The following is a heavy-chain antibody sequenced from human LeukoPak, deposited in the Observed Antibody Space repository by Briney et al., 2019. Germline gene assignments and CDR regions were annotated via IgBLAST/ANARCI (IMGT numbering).Heavy chain of an antibody. CDR2: IYSGGST. J-gene: IGHJ3*02. V-gene: IGHV3-53*01. D-gene: IGHD4-17*01. Sequence: GGSLRLSCAASGFTFSSYEMNWVRQAPGKGLEWVSSIYSGGSTYYADSVKGRFTISRDISKNGVYLQMNSLRAEDTAVYYCARVRLDRSERYLDAFENWGQGTMVTVSS. CDR3: ARVRLDRSERYLDAFEN. CDR1: GFTFSSYE.